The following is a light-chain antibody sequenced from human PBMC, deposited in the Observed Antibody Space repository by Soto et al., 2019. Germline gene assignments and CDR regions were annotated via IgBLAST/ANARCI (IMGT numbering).Light chain of an antibody. Sequence: EVVLTQSPGTLSLSPGERATVSCRASQTISRNYLAWYQKKPGQAPRLLIYGASTRATGIPDRFSGSGSGTDFTLTISRLETEDFAVYYCQQRSNWPITFGQGTRLEI. J-gene: IGKJ5*01. V-gene: IGKV3D-20*02. CDR1: QTISRNY. CDR2: GAS. CDR3: QQRSNWPIT.